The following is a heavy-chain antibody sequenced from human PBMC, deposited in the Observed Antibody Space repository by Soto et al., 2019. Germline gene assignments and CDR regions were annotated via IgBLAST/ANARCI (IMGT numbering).Heavy chain of an antibody. J-gene: IGHJ4*02. V-gene: IGHV4-4*07. D-gene: IGHD4-17*01. Sequence: SETLSLTCTVSGDSVSSYYWSWIRQPAGKGLEWIGRIYNSGFTNYNPSLKSRLTMSIDTSRNQFSLELTSVTAADTAVYYCARDNLALRNFDYWGQGTLVNVSS. CDR3: ARDNLALRNFDY. CDR2: IYNSGFT. CDR1: GDSVSSYY.